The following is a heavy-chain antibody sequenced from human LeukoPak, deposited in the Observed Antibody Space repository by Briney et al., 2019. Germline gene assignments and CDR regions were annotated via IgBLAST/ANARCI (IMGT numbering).Heavy chain of an antibody. Sequence: SETLSLTCAVSGGSIITTNWWSWVRQPPGKGLEWIGEVHLNGATNYNPSLESRVSMSIDKSKNQLSLKLRSVSAADTAIYYCARESGAFSPFGFWGQGTLVTVSS. J-gene: IGHJ4*02. D-gene: IGHD1-26*01. V-gene: IGHV4-4*02. CDR1: GGSIITTNW. CDR2: VHLNGAT. CDR3: ARESGAFSPFGF.